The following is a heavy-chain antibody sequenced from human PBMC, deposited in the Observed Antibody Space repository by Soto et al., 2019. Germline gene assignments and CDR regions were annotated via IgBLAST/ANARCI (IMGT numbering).Heavy chain of an antibody. CDR3: ARDPNRDGYNFNY. CDR1: GYTFTSYG. J-gene: IGHJ4*02. CDR2: ISAYNGNT. Sequence: ASVKVSCKASGYTFTSYGISWVRQAPGQGLEWMGLISAYNGNTNYAQKFQGRVTMTRDTSTSTVYMELSSLRSEDTAVYYCARDPNRDGYNFNYWGQGTLVTVSS. D-gene: IGHD5-12*01. V-gene: IGHV1-18*01.